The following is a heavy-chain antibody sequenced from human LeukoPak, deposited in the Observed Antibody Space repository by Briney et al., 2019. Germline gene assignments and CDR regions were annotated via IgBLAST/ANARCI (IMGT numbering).Heavy chain of an antibody. D-gene: IGHD3-10*01. CDR3: ARDGYYYGSGSQPLDY. CDR1: GYTFTSYY. CDR2: ISAYKGNT. Sequence: ASVKVSCKASGYTFTSYYMHWVRQAPGQGLEWMGWISAYKGNTNYAQKLQGRVTMTTDTSTSTAYMDLRSLTSDDTAVYYCARDGYYYGSGSQPLDYWGQGTLVTVSS. V-gene: IGHV1-18*04. J-gene: IGHJ4*02.